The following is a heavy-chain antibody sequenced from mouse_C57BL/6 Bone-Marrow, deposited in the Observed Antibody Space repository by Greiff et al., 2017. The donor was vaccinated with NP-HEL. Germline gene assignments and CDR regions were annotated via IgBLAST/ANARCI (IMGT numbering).Heavy chain of an antibody. J-gene: IGHJ3*01. D-gene: IGHD2-3*01. CDR3: ARGPYDGYLFAY. CDR2: IYPGDGDT. Sequence: QVQLQQSGAELVKPGASVKISCKAYGYAFSSYWMNWVKQRPGKGLEWIGQIYPGDGDTNYNGKFKGKATLTADKSSSTAYMQLSSLTSEDSAVYFCARGPYDGYLFAYWGQGTLVTVSA. V-gene: IGHV1-80*01. CDR1: GYAFSSYW.